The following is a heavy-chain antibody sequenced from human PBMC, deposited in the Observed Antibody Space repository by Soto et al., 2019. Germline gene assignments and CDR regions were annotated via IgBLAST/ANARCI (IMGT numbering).Heavy chain of an antibody. CDR3: ARVAVVWYYAFDI. Sequence: ASVKVSCKASGYIFTSYGISWVRQAPGQGLEWMGWISAYNGNTNYAQKLQGRVTMTTDTSTSTAYMELRSLRSGDTAVYYCARVAVVWYYAFDIWGQGTMVTVSS. D-gene: IGHD2-15*01. CDR1: GYIFTSYG. J-gene: IGHJ3*02. CDR2: ISAYNGNT. V-gene: IGHV1-18*01.